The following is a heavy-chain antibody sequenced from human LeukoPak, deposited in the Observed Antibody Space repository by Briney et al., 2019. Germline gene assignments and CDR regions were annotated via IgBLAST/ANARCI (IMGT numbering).Heavy chain of an antibody. D-gene: IGHD2-2*01. CDR2: IYTSGST. J-gene: IGHJ6*02. V-gene: IGHV4-4*07. CDR3: ARDHIIVVVAAATCYYYGMYV. Sequence: PSETLSLTCAASGGSISSYNWSWIRQPAGKGLEWIGRIYTSGSTNYNPSLKSRGTMSVDKSNNKSSLKLSSVTAAETAVYYCARDHIIVVVAAATCYYYGMYVWGHGTTVTVSS. CDR1: GGSISSYN.